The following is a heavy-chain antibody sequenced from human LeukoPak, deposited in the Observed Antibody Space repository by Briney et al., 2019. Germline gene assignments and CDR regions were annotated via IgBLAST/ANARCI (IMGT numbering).Heavy chain of an antibody. CDR1: GFTFSAYW. CDR2: IKSDGSST. V-gene: IGHV3-74*01. CDR3: ARDLNLLQSYCFDY. D-gene: IGHD2-15*01. Sequence: QPGGSLRLSCAASGFTFSAYWMHWVRQAPGKGLVWVSRIKSDGSSTSYADSVKGRFTISRDNAKNTLYLQMNSLRADDTAVYYCARDLNLLQSYCFDYWGQGTLVTVSS. J-gene: IGHJ4*02.